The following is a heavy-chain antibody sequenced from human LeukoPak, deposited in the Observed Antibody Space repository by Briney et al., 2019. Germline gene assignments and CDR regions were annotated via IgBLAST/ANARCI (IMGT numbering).Heavy chain of an antibody. D-gene: IGHD4-23*01. CDR1: GYTFTSYA. CDR3: ARGRYGGNSRPVGFYFDY. CDR2: INAGNGNT. Sequence: GASVKVSCKASGYTFTSYAMHWVRQAPGQRLEWMGWINAGNGNTKYSQKFQGRVTITRDTSASTAYMELSSLRSEDTAVYYCARGRYGGNSRPVGFYFDYWGQGTLVTVSS. V-gene: IGHV1-3*01. J-gene: IGHJ4*02.